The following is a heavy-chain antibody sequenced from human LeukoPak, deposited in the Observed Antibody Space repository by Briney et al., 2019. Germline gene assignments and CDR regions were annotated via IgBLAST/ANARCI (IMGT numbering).Heavy chain of an antibody. Sequence: GGSLRLSCAASGFTFSSYGIHWVRQAPVKGLEWVAFIRYDGSDKYFADIVKGRFTISRDNSKNTVYLQMNSLRVEDTAIYYCARDPLTGSYGVNWLDPWGQGSLVTVSS. J-gene: IGHJ5*02. V-gene: IGHV3-30*02. CDR2: IRYDGSDK. CDR3: ARDPLTGSYGVNWLDP. D-gene: IGHD1-26*01. CDR1: GFTFSSYG.